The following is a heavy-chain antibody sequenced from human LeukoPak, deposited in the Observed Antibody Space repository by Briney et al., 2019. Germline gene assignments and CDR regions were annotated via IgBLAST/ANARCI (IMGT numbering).Heavy chain of an antibody. Sequence: GASVKVSCKASGYTFNSYGISWVRQAPGQGLEWMGWISAYNGNTNYAQKLQGRVTMTTDTSTSTAYMELRSLRSDDTAVYYCARARYYYDSRAWFDPWGQGTLVTVSS. D-gene: IGHD3-22*01. J-gene: IGHJ5*02. V-gene: IGHV1-18*01. CDR1: GYTFNSYG. CDR2: ISAYNGNT. CDR3: ARARYYYDSRAWFDP.